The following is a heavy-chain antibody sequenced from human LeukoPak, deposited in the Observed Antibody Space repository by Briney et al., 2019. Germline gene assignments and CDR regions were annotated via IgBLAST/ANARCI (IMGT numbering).Heavy chain of an antibody. CDR1: GGSISSGDYY. CDR3: ARDYGSGYDSLFHFDY. CDR2: IYHSGST. J-gene: IGHJ4*02. V-gene: IGHV4-39*07. D-gene: IGHD5-12*01. Sequence: SETLSLTCTVSGGSISSGDYYWGWIRQPPGKGLEWIGSIYHSGSTYYNPSLKSRVTISVDRSKNQFSLKLSSVTAADTAVYYCARDYGSGYDSLFHFDYWGQGTLVTVSS.